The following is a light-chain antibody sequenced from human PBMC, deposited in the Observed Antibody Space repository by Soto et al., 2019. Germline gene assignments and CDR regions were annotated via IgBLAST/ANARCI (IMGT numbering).Light chain of an antibody. V-gene: IGKV1-5*03. CDR1: QTIDSW. J-gene: IGKJ1*01. CDR3: QQYHIYSGT. CDR2: KAS. Sequence: DIQMTQSPSTLSASVGDRVTLTFRASQTIDSWLAWYQQRPGKPPNLLIYKASTLASGVPSRLSGSGSGTEFTLTINSLQPDDFATYYCQQYHIYSGTFGQGTRWIS.